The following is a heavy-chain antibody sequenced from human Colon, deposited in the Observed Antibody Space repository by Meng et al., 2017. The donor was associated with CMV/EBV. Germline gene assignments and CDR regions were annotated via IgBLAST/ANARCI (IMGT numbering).Heavy chain of an antibody. CDR2: ISYAGTA. CDR1: GDSSGSYY. D-gene: IGHD2-2*02. CDR3: ARAQNVIPDVLDS. Sequence: SETLSLTCSVSGDSSGSYYWSWIRQTPGKGLEWIGYISYAGTATYNPSLQSRVTISVATSETQFSLNLRSVTAADSAIYYCARAQNVIPDVLDSWGQGIQVTVSS. J-gene: IGHJ4*02. V-gene: IGHV4-59*01.